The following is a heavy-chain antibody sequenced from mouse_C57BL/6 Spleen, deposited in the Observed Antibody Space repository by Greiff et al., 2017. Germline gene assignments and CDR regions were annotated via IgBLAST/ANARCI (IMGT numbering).Heavy chain of an antibody. CDR2: INPNNGGT. CDR3: ARGLWSYYFDY. V-gene: IGHV1-26*01. J-gene: IGHJ2*01. D-gene: IGHD1-1*02. Sequence: EVQLQQSGPELVKPGASVKISCKASGYTFTDYYMNWVKQSHGKSLEWIGDINPNNGGTSYNQKFKGKATLTVDKSSSTAYMELRSLTSEDSAVYYCARGLWSYYFDYWGQGTTLTVSS. CDR1: GYTFTDYY.